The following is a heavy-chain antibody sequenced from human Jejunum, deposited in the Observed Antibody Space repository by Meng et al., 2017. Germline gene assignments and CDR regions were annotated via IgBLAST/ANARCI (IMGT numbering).Heavy chain of an antibody. V-gene: IGHV3-21*06. CDR1: GFTFSIYS. Sequence: GASLKISCAASGFTFSIYSMNWVRQAPGEGLQWVSYIDSSSNYIYYADSVKGRFTVSRDNAKNSLYLQMNSLRAEDTAVYYCVRDSPREYNYGHTFDYWGQGKLVTVSS. D-gene: IGHD5-18*01. CDR2: IDSSSNYI. J-gene: IGHJ4*01. CDR3: VRDSPREYNYGHTFDY.